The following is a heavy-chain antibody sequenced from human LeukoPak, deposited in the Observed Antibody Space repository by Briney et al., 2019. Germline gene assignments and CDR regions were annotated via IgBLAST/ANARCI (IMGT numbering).Heavy chain of an antibody. CDR3: ARRRAEGGSNGHYNWFDP. J-gene: IGHJ5*02. CDR2: IYFSGTT. V-gene: IGHV4-59*08. D-gene: IGHD6-13*01. Sequence: PSGTLSLTCTVSGDSINAYYWGWIRQPPGKGLEWIGYIYFSGTTKYNPSLESRVTISVDTSKNQFSLKLSSATAADTAVYYCARRRAEGGSNGHYNWFDPWGQGILVTVSS. CDR1: GDSINAYY.